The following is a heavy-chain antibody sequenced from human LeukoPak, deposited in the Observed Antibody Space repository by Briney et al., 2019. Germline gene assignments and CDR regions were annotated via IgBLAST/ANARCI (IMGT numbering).Heavy chain of an antibody. CDR1: GFTFSSYA. D-gene: IGHD6-6*01. CDR3: ARDDDYSSSIVLGDY. V-gene: IGHV3-30-3*01. CDR2: ISYDGSNK. J-gene: IGHJ4*02. Sequence: GGSLRLSCAASGFTFSSYAMHWVRQAPGKGLEWVAVISYDGSNKYYADSVKGRFTISRDNSKNTLYLQMNSLRAEDTAVYYCARDDDYSSSIVLGDYWGQGTLVTVSS.